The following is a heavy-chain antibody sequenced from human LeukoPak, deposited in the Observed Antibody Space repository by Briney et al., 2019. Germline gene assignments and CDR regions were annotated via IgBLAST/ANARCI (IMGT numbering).Heavy chain of an antibody. D-gene: IGHD4-17*01. Sequence: GGSLRLSCAASGFSFSSYAMHWVRQAPGKGLEWVVVIWYDGSNQYYADSVRGRFTISRDNSKNTLHLQMNSLRAEDTAAYYCVKSGPDFGDLPSEYYFDFWGQGTLVTVSS. CDR3: VKSGPDFGDLPSEYYFDF. J-gene: IGHJ4*02. V-gene: IGHV3-33*06. CDR1: GFSFSSYA. CDR2: IWYDGSNQ.